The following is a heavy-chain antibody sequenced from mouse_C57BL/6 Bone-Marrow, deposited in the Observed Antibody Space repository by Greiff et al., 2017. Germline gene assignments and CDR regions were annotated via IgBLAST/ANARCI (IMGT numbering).Heavy chain of an antibody. D-gene: IGHD1-1*01. V-gene: IGHV1-78*01. J-gene: IGHJ3*01. Sequence: QVQLQQSDAELVKPGASVKISCKVSGYTFTDYTIHWMRQRPEQGLEWIGYIYTRDGSTKYNEKFKGRATLTADKSSTTAYLQLNSLTSEASAVFFFSRGNYGSTRAWFAYWGQGTLVTVSA. CDR3: SRGNYGSTRAWFAY. CDR1: GYTFTDYT. CDR2: IYTRDGST.